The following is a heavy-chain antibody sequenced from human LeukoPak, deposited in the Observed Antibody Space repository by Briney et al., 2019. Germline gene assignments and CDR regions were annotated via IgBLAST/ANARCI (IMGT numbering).Heavy chain of an antibody. Sequence: GGSLRLSCAASGFSFSNYAMTWVRQAPGKGLEWVSAISGSGGSTYYADSVKGRFTISRDNSKNTLYLQMNSLRAEDTAVYYCAKDRPYGDYEEYFQHWGQGTLVTVSS. CDR3: AKDRPYGDYEEYFQH. CDR2: ISGSGGST. V-gene: IGHV3-23*01. CDR1: GFSFSNYA. D-gene: IGHD4-17*01. J-gene: IGHJ1*01.